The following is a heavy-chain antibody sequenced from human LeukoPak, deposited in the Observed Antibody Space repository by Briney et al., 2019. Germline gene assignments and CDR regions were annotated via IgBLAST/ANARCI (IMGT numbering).Heavy chain of an antibody. J-gene: IGHJ4*02. CDR2: IFHNGNS. V-gene: IGHV4-38-2*01. CDR1: SYSISSGSY. Sequence: SETLSLTCALSSYSISSGSYWGWIRQSPGKGLEWVWSIFHNGNSYYNPSLKSRLTMSVDTSKNQFSLKLTSVTAADTALYYCARVTYVDDMLYQYFDYWGQGILVTVSS. D-gene: IGHD4-17*01. CDR3: ARVTYVDDMLYQYFDY.